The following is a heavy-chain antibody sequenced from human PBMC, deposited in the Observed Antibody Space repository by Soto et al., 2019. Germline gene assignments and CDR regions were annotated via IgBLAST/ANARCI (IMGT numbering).Heavy chain of an antibody. J-gene: IGHJ6*02. CDR3: ARDRPPYYYYDSSGSESLGMDV. CDR2: ISSSSSYI. D-gene: IGHD3-22*01. Sequence: GGSLRLSCAASGFTFSSYSMNWVRQAPGKGLEWVSSISSSSSYIYYADSVKGRFTISRDNAKNSLYLQMNSLRAEDTAVYYCARDRPPYYYYDSSGSESLGMDVWGQGTTVTVSS. V-gene: IGHV3-21*01. CDR1: GFTFSSYS.